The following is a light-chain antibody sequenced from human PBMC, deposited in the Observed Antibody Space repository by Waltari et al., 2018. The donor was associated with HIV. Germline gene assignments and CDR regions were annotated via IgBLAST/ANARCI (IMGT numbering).Light chain of an antibody. CDR3: TSYAGINPVA. CDR2: EVN. J-gene: IGLJ2*01. CDR1: SSDDGRYDY. V-gene: IGLV2-8*01. Sequence: QSALTQPPSASGSPGQSVTIPCTGTSSDDGRYDYVSWYQQHPGKAPKHLIHEVNKRPSGVPDRFSGSKSGNTASLTVSGLQAEDEAEYSCTSYAGINPVAFGGGTKLTVL.